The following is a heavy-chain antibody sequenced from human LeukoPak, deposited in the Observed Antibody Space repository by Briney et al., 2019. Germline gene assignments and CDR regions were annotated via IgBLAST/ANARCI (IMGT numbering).Heavy chain of an antibody. CDR1: GFTFSSYW. Sequence: PGGSLRLSCAASGFTFSSYWMSWVRQAPGKGLEWVANIKQGGSEKYYVDSVKGRFTISTDNAKNSLYLQMNSLRAEDTAVYYCARVAVAGSVRKWYGSNFDYWGQGTLVTVSS. CDR3: ARVAVAGSVRKWYGSNFDY. J-gene: IGHJ4*02. V-gene: IGHV3-7*01. D-gene: IGHD6-19*01. CDR2: IKQGGSEK.